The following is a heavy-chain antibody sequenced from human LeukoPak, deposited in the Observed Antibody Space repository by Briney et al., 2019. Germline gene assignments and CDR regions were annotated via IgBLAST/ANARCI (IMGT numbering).Heavy chain of an antibody. J-gene: IGHJ4*02. D-gene: IGHD3-22*01. CDR2: IKQDGSEK. CDR3: ARDGYYYDSSGLSHFDY. V-gene: IGHV3-7*01. Sequence: GGSLRLSCAASGFTFSSYWMSWVRQAPGKGLEWVANIKQDGSEKYYVSSVKGRFTISRDNAKNSLYLQMNSLRAEDTAVYYCARDGYYYDSSGLSHFDYWGQGTLDTVSS. CDR1: GFTFSSYW.